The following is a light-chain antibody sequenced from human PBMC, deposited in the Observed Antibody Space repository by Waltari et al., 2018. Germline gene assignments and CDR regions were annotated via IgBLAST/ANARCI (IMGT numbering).Light chain of an antibody. J-gene: IGLJ2*01. V-gene: IGLV2-11*01. CDR2: EVS. CDR1: SSDVGGYNY. CDR3: CSYAGSYTWV. Sequence: QSALTQPASVSGSPGQSITISCTGTSSDVGGYNYVSWYQQHPGKAPKLMIYEVSKRPAGVHDRFSCSKSGNTASLTSSGLQAEDEADYYCCSYAGSYTWVVGGGTKLTVL.